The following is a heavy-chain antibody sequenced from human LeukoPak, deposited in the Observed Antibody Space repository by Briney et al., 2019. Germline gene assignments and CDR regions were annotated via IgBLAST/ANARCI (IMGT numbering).Heavy chain of an antibody. CDR1: GYTFTSYG. J-gene: IGHJ4*02. D-gene: IGHD6-13*01. Sequence: ASVKVSCKASGYTFTSYGINWVRQATGQGLEWMGWMNPNSGNTGYAQKFQGRVTMTRNTSISTAYMELSSLRSEDTAVYYCARAWAAAGRRYFDYWGQGTLVTVSS. CDR2: MNPNSGNT. V-gene: IGHV1-8*02. CDR3: ARAWAAAGRRYFDY.